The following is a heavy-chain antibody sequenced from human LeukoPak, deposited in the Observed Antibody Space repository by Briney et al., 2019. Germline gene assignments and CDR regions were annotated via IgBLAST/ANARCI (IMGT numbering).Heavy chain of an antibody. D-gene: IGHD2-8*01. CDR3: ASYRYCTNGVCYIRYYFDY. CDR1: GYTFTSYA. J-gene: IGHJ4*02. CDR2: INAGNGNT. V-gene: IGHV1-3*01. Sequence: ASVKVSCKASGYTFTSYAMHWVRQAPGQRLEWMGWINAGNGNTKYSQKFQGRVTITRDTSASTAYMGLSSLRSEDTAVYYCASYRYCTNGVCYIRYYFDYWGQGTLVTVSS.